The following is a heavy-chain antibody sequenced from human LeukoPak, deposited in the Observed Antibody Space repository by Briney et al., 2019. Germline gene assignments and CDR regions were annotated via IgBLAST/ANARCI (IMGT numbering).Heavy chain of an antibody. D-gene: IGHD3-10*01. V-gene: IGHV1-69*06. CDR2: IIPIFGTA. J-gene: IGHJ4*02. CDR3: ARDRYYGSGSPAAFDY. Sequence: SVKVSCKASGGTFSSYAISWVRQAPGQGLEWMGGIIPIFGTANYAQKFQGRVTITADKSTSTAYMELSSLRSEDTAVYYCARDRYYGSGSPAAFDYWGQGTLVTVSS. CDR1: GGTFSSYA.